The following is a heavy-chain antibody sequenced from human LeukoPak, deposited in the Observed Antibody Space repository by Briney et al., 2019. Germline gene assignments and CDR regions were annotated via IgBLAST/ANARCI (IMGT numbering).Heavy chain of an antibody. J-gene: IGHJ4*02. CDR1: GFTFSSYA. D-gene: IGHD6-19*01. Sequence: PGGSPRLSCAASGFTFSSYAMSWVRQAPGKGLEWVSAISGSGGSTYYADSVKGRFTISRDNSKNTLYLQMNSLRAEDTAVYYCAKAHLQQWLVRVIDYWGQGTLVTVSS. CDR2: ISGSGGST. CDR3: AKAHLQQWLVRVIDY. V-gene: IGHV3-23*01.